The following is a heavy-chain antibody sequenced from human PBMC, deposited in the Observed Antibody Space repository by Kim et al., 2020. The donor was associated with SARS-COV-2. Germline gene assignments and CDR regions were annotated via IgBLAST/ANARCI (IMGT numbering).Heavy chain of an antibody. J-gene: IGHJ4*02. D-gene: IGHD3-10*01. CDR3: ARHYASGTYPLDY. V-gene: IGHV4-59*08. Sequence: PSLKSSVTISMDTSKNQSSLTLTSVTAADTAVYYCARHYASGTYPLDYWGQGTLVTVSS.